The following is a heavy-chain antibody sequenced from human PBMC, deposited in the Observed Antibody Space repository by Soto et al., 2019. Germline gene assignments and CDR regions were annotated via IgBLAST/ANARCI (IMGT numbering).Heavy chain of an antibody. CDR2: ISPYNGNT. CDR1: GYTFTSYG. Sequence: ASVKVSCKASGYTFTSYGISWVRQPPRQGVEWMGWISPYNGNTNYAQKLQGRVTMTTDTSTSTVYMELRSLRSDDTAVYYCARGSGRPGYCSGGSCYPLSPFDYWGQGTLVTVSS. V-gene: IGHV1-18*01. CDR3: ARGSGRPGYCSGGSCYPLSPFDY. D-gene: IGHD2-15*01. J-gene: IGHJ4*02.